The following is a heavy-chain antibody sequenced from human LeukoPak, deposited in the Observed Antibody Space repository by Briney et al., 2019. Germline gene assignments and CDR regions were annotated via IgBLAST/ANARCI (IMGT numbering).Heavy chain of an antibody. CDR2: INAGNGNT. CDR3: ARREQWLVGDDY. CDR1: GYTFTSYV. Sequence: GASVKVSCKASGYTFTSYVIHWVRQAPGQRLEWMGWINAGNGNTNYAQKLQGRVTMTTDTSTSTAYMELRSLRSDDTAVYYCARREQWLVGDDYWGQGTLVTVSS. D-gene: IGHD6-19*01. J-gene: IGHJ4*02. V-gene: IGHV1-3*01.